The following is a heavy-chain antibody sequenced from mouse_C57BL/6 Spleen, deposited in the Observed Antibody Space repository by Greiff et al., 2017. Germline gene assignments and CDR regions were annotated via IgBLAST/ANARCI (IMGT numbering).Heavy chain of an antibody. CDR3: ARDRGLTPYYFDY. D-gene: IGHD3-1*01. J-gene: IGHJ2*01. CDR2: ISDGGSYT. V-gene: IGHV5-4*01. CDR1: GFTFSSYA. Sequence: EVKLMESGGGLVKPGGSLKLSCAASGFTFSSYAMSWVRQTPEKRLEWVATISDGGSYTYYPDNVKGRFTISRDNAKNNLYLQMSHLKSEDTAMYYCARDRGLTPYYFDYLGQGTTLTVSS.